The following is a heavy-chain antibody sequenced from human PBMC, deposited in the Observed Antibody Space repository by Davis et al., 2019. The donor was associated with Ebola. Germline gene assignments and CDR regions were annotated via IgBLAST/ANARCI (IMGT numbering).Heavy chain of an antibody. CDR1: GYTFTNYY. J-gene: IGHJ4*02. CDR2: INPNDGRT. V-gene: IGHV1-46*03. D-gene: IGHD3-22*01. CDR3: THRHGHYRQSSGYQKNRF. Sequence: ASVKVSCKASGYTFTNYYMHWVRQAPGQGLEWMGMINPNDGRTIYAQKFQGRVTITADESTSTAYMELSSLRSEDTAVYYCTHRHGHYRQSSGYQKNRFWGQGTLVTVSS.